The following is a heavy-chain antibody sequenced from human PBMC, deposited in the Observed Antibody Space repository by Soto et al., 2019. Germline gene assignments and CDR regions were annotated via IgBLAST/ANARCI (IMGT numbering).Heavy chain of an antibody. CDR3: ARTQMTTVTHFDY. Sequence: SETLSLTCAVYGGSFSGYYWSWIRQPPGKGLEWIGEINHSGSTNYNPSLKSRVTISVDTSQNQFSLKLSSVTAADTAVYYCARTQMTTVTHFDYWGQGTLVTVSS. D-gene: IGHD4-17*01. J-gene: IGHJ4*02. CDR1: GGSFSGYY. CDR2: INHSGST. V-gene: IGHV4-34*01.